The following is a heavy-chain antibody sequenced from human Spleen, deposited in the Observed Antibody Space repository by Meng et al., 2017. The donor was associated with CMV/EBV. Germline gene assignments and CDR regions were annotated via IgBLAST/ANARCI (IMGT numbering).Heavy chain of an antibody. CDR3: AKSKYSGSYRGFDY. CDR2: ISYDGSNK. D-gene: IGHD1-26*01. CDR1: GFTFSSYA. V-gene: IGHV3-30-3*01. J-gene: IGHJ4*02. Sequence: GESLKISCAASGFTFSSYAMHWVRQAPGKGLEWVAVISYDGSNKYYADSVKGRFTISRDNSKNTLYLQMNSLRAEDTAVYYCAKSKYSGSYRGFDYWGQGTLVTVSS.